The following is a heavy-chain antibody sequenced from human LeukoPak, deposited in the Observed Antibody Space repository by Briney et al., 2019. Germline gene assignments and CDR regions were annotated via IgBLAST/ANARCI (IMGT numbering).Heavy chain of an antibody. J-gene: IGHJ3*02. Sequence: GGSLRLSCAASGFTFSSYGMHWVRQAPGKGLEWVAVISYDGSNKYYADSVKGRFTISRDNSKNTLYLQMNSLRAEDTAVYYCAKAQLVGAIRDAFDIWGQGTMVTVSS. D-gene: IGHD1-26*01. CDR2: ISYDGSNK. CDR3: AKAQLVGAIRDAFDI. V-gene: IGHV3-30*18. CDR1: GFTFSSYG.